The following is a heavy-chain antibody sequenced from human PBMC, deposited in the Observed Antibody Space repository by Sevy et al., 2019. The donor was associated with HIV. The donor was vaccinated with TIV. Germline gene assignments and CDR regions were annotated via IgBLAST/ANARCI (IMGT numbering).Heavy chain of an antibody. J-gene: IGHJ6*02. CDR2: MYHSGPS. CDR1: GYSISSGYY. CDR3: TRDSEGREFYYGMAV. V-gene: IGHV4-38-2*02. D-gene: IGHD3-10*01. Sequence: SETLSLTCTVSGYSISSGYYWGWIRQPPGKGLEWIGSMYHSGPSYYNPSLKSRVTIAVDTSKNQFSLKLSSVTAADTAGYYCTRDSEGREFYYGMAVWGPGTMVTVSS.